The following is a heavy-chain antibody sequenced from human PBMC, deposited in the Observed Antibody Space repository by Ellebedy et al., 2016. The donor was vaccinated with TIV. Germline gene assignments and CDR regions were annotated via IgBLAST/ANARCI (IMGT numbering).Heavy chain of an antibody. CDR2: LSASSGSL. Sequence: PGGSLRLSCVVSGFNFGDYAMGWVRQAKGKGLEWVSSLSASSGSLYYSDSVNGRFIISRDNSRNTLYLQMSGLRGEDTAVYHCVRDIGSVGDLWGQGTPVTVSS. CDR3: VRDIGSVGDL. D-gene: IGHD3-10*01. CDR1: GFNFGDYA. J-gene: IGHJ4*01. V-gene: IGHV3-23*01.